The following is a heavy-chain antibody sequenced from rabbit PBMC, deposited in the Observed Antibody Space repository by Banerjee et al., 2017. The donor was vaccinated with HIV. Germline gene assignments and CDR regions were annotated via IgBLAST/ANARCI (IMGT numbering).Heavy chain of an antibody. D-gene: IGHD4-2*01. CDR3: ARDAGYAGSNL. Sequence: QEQLEESGGDLVKPEGSLTLTCTASGVSFSSSCWICWVRQAPGKGLEWIACIYAGGSGSTYYVSWAKGRFTISKTSSTTVTLQMTSLTAADTATYFCARDAGYAGSNLWGPGTLVTVS. CDR1: GVSFSSSCW. J-gene: IGHJ4*01. V-gene: IGHV1S45*01. CDR2: IYAGGSGST.